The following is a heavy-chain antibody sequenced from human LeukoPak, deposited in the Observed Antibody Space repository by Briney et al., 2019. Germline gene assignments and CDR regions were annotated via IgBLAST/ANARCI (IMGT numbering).Heavy chain of an antibody. D-gene: IGHD3-22*01. CDR1: GGSISSSSYY. CDR2: IYYSGST. J-gene: IGHJ4*02. V-gene: IGHV4-39*01. Sequence: PSETLSLTCTVSGGSISSSSYYWGWIRQPPGKGLEWIGSIYYSGSTYYNPSLKSRVTISVDTSKNQFSLKLSSVTAADTAVYYCARGWPITMIVVVTPPGYFDYWGQGTLVTVSS. CDR3: ARGWPITMIVVVTPPGYFDY.